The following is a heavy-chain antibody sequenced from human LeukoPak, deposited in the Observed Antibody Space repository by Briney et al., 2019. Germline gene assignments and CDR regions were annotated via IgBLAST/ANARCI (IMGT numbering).Heavy chain of an antibody. J-gene: IGHJ4*02. V-gene: IGHV3-30*01. D-gene: IGHD3-16*01. Sequence: PGRSLRLSCAASGFTFSSYAMHWVRQAPGKGLEWVAVISYDGSNKYYADSVKGRFTISRDNSKNTLYLQMNSLRAEDTAVYYCVSMITFGGDDYWGQGTLVTVSS. CDR1: GFTFSSYA. CDR2: ISYDGSNK. CDR3: VSMITFGGDDY.